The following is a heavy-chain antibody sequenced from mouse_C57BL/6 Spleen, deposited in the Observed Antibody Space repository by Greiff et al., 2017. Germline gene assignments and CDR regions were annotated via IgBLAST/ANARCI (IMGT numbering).Heavy chain of an antibody. CDR3: ARDRLLDY. CDR1: GFTFSSYA. V-gene: IGHV5-4*01. J-gene: IGHJ2*01. Sequence: EVQVVEPGGGLVKPGGSLKLSCAASGFTFSSYAMPWVRQTPEKGLEWVATISDGGSYTYYTDNVKGRFTISRDNAKNNLYLQMSNLKSEDTAMYYCARDRLLDYWGQGTTLTVSS. CDR2: ISDGGSYT. D-gene: IGHD1-1*01.